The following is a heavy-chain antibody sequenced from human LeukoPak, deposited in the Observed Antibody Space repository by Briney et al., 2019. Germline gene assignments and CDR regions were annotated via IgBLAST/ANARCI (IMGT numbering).Heavy chain of an antibody. CDR1: GFTFSTYV. Sequence: GGSLRLSCAASGFTFSTYVMHWVRQAPGKGLEWVAVISNDGSTKYYADSVKGRFTVSRDNSKNTVYLQMSSLRAEDTAVYYCARDAPPLGMDVWGIGTTVTVSS. J-gene: IGHJ6*04. CDR2: ISNDGSTK. V-gene: IGHV3-30*04. CDR3: ARDAPPLGMDV.